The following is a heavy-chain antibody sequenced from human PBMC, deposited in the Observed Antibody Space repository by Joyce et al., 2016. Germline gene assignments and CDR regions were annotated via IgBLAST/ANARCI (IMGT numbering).Heavy chain of an antibody. V-gene: IGHV1-2*02. CDR2: INPNNGDT. CDR3: GRGQKTFDP. Sequence: QIQLVQSGAEVKRPGASVKVSCKTWGYTFTNYYIHWVRQAPGQGLQWMGLINPNNGDTIFAPNFQGRVTLTRDTSTSTAYMELSSLRSDDTAVYYCGRGQKTFDPGGQGTLVIVS. CDR1: GYTFTNYY. J-gene: IGHJ5*02.